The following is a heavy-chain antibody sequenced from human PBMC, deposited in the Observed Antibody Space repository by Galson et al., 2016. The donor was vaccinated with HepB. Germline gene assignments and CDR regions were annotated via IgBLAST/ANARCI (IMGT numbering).Heavy chain of an antibody. V-gene: IGHV3-30-3*01. Sequence: SLRLSCAASEFTFNNCPLHWVRQAPGKGLEWVAVLSHDGVTKFYADSVRARFTISRDKSKTTVYLQMDGLSAEDTAVYYCARDLGGYSGYGGNYFGMDVWGQGTTVTVS. CDR3: ARDLGGYSGYGGNYFGMDV. D-gene: IGHD5-12*01. CDR1: EFTFNNCP. CDR2: LSHDGVTK. J-gene: IGHJ6*02.